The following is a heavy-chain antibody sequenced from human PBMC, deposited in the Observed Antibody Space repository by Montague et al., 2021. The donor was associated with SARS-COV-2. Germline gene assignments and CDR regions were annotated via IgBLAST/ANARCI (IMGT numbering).Heavy chain of an antibody. CDR3: ASPTLGYCSSTSCYSDWFDP. J-gene: IGHJ5*02. D-gene: IGHD2-2*02. CDR1: GGSFSGYY. CDR2: INHSGST. Sequence: SETLSLTCAVYGGSFSGYYWSWIRQPPGKGLEWIGEINHSGSTNYNPSLKSRVTISVDTSKNQFSLKLSSVTAADTAVYYCASPTLGYCSSTSCYSDWFDPWGQGTLVTVSS. V-gene: IGHV4-34*01.